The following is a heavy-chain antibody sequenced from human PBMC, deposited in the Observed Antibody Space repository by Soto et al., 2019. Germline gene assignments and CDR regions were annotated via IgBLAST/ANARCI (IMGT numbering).Heavy chain of an antibody. CDR3: ARAPKYYDFWSGYSPDTFDY. CDR1: GGSISSGDYY. V-gene: IGHV4-30-4*01. D-gene: IGHD3-3*01. CDR2: IYYSGST. J-gene: IGHJ4*02. Sequence: SETLSLTCTVSGGSISSGDYYWSWIRQPPGKGLEWIGYIYYSGSTYYNPSLKSRVTISVDTSKNQYSLKLSSVTAADTAVYYCARAPKYYDFWSGYSPDTFDYWGQGTLVTAPQ.